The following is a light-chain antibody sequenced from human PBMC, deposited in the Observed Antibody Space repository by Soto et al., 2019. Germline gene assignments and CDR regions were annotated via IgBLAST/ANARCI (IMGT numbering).Light chain of an antibody. V-gene: IGKV3-20*01. J-gene: IGKJ3*01. Sequence: DIVFTQSTGTLSLSPGEMATLSCRASQNVRNTYLAWYQQKAGQAPRLLIYAASSRATGIPDRFSGSGSGTDFTLTITGLEPEDFAVYYCQQYGSSPDLITFGPGTKVDIK. CDR1: QNVRNTY. CDR3: QQYGSSPDLIT. CDR2: AAS.